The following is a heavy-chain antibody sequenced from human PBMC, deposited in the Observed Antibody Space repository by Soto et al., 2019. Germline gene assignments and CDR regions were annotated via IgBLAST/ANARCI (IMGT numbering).Heavy chain of an antibody. V-gene: IGHV4-30-4*01. Sequence: SETLSLTCSVSGDSISNLDYFWAWIRQPPGQALEYIGYIYKSATTYYNPSFESRVAISVDTSKSRFSLNVTSVTAADTAVYFCARGRYCLTGRCFPNWFDSWGQGALVTVSS. CDR2: IYKSATT. CDR3: ARGRYCLTGRCFPNWFDS. J-gene: IGHJ5*01. D-gene: IGHD7-27*01. CDR1: GDSISNLDYF.